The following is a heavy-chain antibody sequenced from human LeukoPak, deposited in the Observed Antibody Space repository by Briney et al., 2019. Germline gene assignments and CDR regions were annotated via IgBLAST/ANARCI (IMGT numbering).Heavy chain of an antibody. J-gene: IGHJ6*02. CDR3: AKDLKPIAVAGTRYYYYYYGMDV. D-gene: IGHD6-19*01. CDR1: GFTFSSYA. CDR2: ISCSGGST. Sequence: PGGSLRLSCAASGFTFSSYAMSWVRQAPGKGLEWVSAISCSGGSTYYADSVKGRFTISRDNSKNTLYLQMNSLRAEDTALYYCAKDLKPIAVAGTRYYYYYYGMDVWGQGTTVTVSS. V-gene: IGHV3-23*01.